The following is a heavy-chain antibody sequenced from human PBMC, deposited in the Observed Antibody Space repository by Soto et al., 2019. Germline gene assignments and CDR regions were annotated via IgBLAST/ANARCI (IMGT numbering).Heavy chain of an antibody. CDR1: GYTFTVYY. CDR3: ARGFYDFWSGYYNWFDP. CDR2: INPNSGGT. V-gene: IGHV1-2*04. D-gene: IGHD3-3*01. J-gene: IGHJ5*02. Sequence: ASVNVSCKASGYTFTVYYMHWVRQAPGQGLEWMGWINPNSGGTNYAQKFQGWVTMTRDTSISTAYMELSRLRSDDTAVYYCARGFYDFWSGYYNWFDPWGQGTLVTVSS.